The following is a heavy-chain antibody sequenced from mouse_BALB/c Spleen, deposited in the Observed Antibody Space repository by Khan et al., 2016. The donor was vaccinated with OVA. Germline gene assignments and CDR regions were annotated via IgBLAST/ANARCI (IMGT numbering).Heavy chain of an antibody. J-gene: IGHJ2*01. CDR1: GYSFTGYF. V-gene: IGHV1-20*02. CDR2: INPHLGET. CDR3: TRIHRSDFDY. D-gene: IGHD1-1*01. Sequence: VQLQQSGPELVKPGASVKISCKASGYSFTGYFMNWVMQSHGKSLEWMGRINPHLGETFYNQKFKGKATLNVDESSSTAYMELRSLASEDSAVYYCTRIHRSDFDYWGQGTTLTGSS.